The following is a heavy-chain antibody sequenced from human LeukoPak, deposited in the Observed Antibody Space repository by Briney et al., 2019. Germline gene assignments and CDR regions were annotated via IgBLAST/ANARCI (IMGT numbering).Heavy chain of an antibody. J-gene: IGHJ4*02. CDR2: IYYSGST. Sequence: SETRSLTCTVSGGSISSSSYYWGWIRQPPGKGLEWIGSIYYSGSTYYNPSLKSRVTISVDTSKNQFSLKLSSVTAADTAVYYCARLYSGSYWALDYWGQGTLVTVSS. CDR3: ARLYSGSYWALDY. V-gene: IGHV4-39*01. D-gene: IGHD1-26*01. CDR1: GGSISSSSYY.